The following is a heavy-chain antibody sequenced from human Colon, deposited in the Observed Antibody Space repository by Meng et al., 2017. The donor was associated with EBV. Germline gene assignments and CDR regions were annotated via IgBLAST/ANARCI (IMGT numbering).Heavy chain of an antibody. CDR3: ARNGDYNPGLY. V-gene: IGHV4-4*02. J-gene: IGHJ4*02. D-gene: IGHD4-17*01. Sequence: QVRLQEPGPGLVKPSGPLSLTCAVSGDSISNNWWSWVRQPPGKGLEWIGEIYHSGTTNYNPSLRSRVTISVDKSKNQFSLQLTSVTAADTAVYYCARNGDYNPGLYWGQGTLVTVSS. CDR1: GDSISNNW. CDR2: IYHSGTT.